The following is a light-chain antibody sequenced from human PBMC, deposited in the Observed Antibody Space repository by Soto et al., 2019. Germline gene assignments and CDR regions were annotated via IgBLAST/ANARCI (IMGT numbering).Light chain of an antibody. CDR1: SSDVGGYNY. Sequence: QSVLTQPPSASGSPGQSVTISCTGTSSDVGGYNYVSWYQQHPGKAPKLMIYEVSKRPSGVPDRFSGSKSGNTASLTVSGLQAEDEADYYCSSYAGSPSYVFGTGTKAPS. CDR2: EVS. V-gene: IGLV2-8*01. CDR3: SSYAGSPSYV. J-gene: IGLJ1*01.